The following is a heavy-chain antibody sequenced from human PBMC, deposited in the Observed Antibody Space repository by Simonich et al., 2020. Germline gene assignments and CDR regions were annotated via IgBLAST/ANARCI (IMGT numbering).Heavy chain of an antibody. CDR1: GVSFSGYY. J-gene: IGHJ4*02. V-gene: IGHV4-34*01. CDR3: ARHLQLGPFDY. D-gene: IGHD1-1*01. Sequence: QVHLQQWGAGLLKPSETLSLTFAVYGVSFSGYYWSLIRQTPWKGLEWIGERNHSGSTNSNPALKSRVTISVDTSKNQFSLKLSSVTAADTAVYYCARHLQLGPFDYWGQGTLVTVSS. CDR2: RNHSGST.